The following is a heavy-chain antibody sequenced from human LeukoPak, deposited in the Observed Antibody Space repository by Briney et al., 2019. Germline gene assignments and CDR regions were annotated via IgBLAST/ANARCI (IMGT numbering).Heavy chain of an antibody. D-gene: IGHD1-26*01. CDR1: GGSITSYY. CDR2: IYYSGNT. J-gene: IGHJ3*01. V-gene: IGHV4-39*01. CDR3: AHFKGGSFDF. Sequence: SETLSLTCTVSGGSITSYYWGWIRQPPGKGLEWIGSIYYSGNTYYNPSLKSRVTISVDTSKNQFSLKLTSVTAADTAVYYCAHFKGGSFDFWGQGTMVTVSS.